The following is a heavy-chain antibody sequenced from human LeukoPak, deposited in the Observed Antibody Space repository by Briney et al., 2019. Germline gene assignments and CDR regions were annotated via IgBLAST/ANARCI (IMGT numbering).Heavy chain of an antibody. D-gene: IGHD2-8*01. CDR2: ISSSSSYI. V-gene: IGHV3-21*01. CDR3: ARVLMVYDDAFDY. CDR1: GFTSSSYS. Sequence: GGSLRLSCAASGFTSSSYSMNWVRQAPGKGLEWVSSISSSSSYIYYADSVKGRFTISRDNAKNSLYLQMNSLRAEDTAVYYCARVLMVYDDAFDYWGQGTLVTVSS. J-gene: IGHJ4*02.